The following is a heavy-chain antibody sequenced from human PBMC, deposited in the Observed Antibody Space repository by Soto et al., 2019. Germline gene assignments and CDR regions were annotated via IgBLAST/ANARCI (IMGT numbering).Heavy chain of an antibody. CDR3: TTRIQWELLYYGMDV. Sequence: NPGGSLRLSCAASGFTFSNAWMNWVRQAPGKGLEWVGRIKSKTDGGTTDYAAPVKGRFTISRDDSKNTLYLQMNSLKTEDTAVYYCTTRIQWELLYYGMDVWGQGTTVTVSS. D-gene: IGHD1-26*01. CDR1: GFTFSNAW. J-gene: IGHJ6*02. CDR2: IKSKTDGGTT. V-gene: IGHV3-15*07.